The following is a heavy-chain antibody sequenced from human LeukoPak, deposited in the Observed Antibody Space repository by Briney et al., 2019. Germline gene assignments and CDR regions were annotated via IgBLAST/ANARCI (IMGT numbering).Heavy chain of an antibody. D-gene: IGHD4-11*01. J-gene: IGHJ4*02. V-gene: IGHV4-39*01. CDR3: ARQGGDYSRFDY. CDR1: SGSISSSSYY. CDR2: IYYSGST. Sequence: SETLSLTCTVSSGSISSSSYYWGWIRQPPGTGLEWIGSIYYSGSTYYNPSLKSRVTISVDTSKNQFSLKLSSVTAADTAVYYCARQGGDYSRFDYWGQGTLVTVSS.